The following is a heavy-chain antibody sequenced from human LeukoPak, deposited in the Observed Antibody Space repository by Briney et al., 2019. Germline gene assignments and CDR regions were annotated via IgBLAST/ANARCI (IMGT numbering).Heavy chain of an antibody. CDR2: ISWDGGST. D-gene: IGHD6-13*01. CDR3: AKGPSPGIAAEPPGN. J-gene: IGHJ4*02. CDR1: GFTFDDYT. Sequence: GGSLRLSCSASGFTFDDYTMHWVRQAPGKGLEWVSLISWDGGSTYYADSVKGRFTISRDNSKNSLYLQMNSLRTEDTALYYCAKGPSPGIAAEPPGNWGQGTLVTVSS. V-gene: IGHV3-43*01.